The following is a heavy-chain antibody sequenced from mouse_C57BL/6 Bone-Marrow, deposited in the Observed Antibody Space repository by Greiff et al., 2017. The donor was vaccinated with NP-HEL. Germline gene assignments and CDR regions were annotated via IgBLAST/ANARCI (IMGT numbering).Heavy chain of an antibody. V-gene: IGHV1-82*01. J-gene: IGHJ2*01. CDR1: GYAFSSSW. CDR2: IYPGDGDT. Sequence: QVQLQQSGPELVKPGASVKISCKASGYAFSSSWMNWVKQRPGKGLEWIGRIYPGDGDTNYNGKVKGKATLTADQSSSTAYMQLSSLTSEDSAVYFCASPLYYYGSFFDYWGQGTTLTVSS. CDR3: ASPLYYYGSFFDY. D-gene: IGHD1-1*01.